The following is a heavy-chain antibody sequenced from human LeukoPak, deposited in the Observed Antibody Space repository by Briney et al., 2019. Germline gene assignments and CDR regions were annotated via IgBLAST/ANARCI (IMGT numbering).Heavy chain of an antibody. CDR2: ISGSGGST. CDR1: GFTFSSYA. V-gene: IGHV3-23*01. CDR3: AKVRVVVVAAILGYFDY. D-gene: IGHD2-15*01. Sequence: GSLRLSCAASGFTFSSYAMSWVRQAPGKGLEWVSAISGSGGSTYYADSVKGRFTISRDNSKNTLYLQMNSLRAEDTAVYYCAKVRVVVVAAILGYFDYWGQGTLVTVSS. J-gene: IGHJ4*02.